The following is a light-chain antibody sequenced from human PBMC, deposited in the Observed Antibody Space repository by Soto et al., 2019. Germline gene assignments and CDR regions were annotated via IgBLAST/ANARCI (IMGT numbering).Light chain of an antibody. CDR3: MQALQTPYT. V-gene: IGKV2-28*01. CDR1: QRLLHSNGNTF. J-gene: IGKJ2*01. Sequence: EIVMTQSPPSLTVTPGEPASISCRSSQRLLHSNGNTFLDWYVQKPGQSPQLLIYLGSNRASGVPDRVSGSEAGTDFTLKISRVEAEDVGVYYCMQALQTPYTFCQVTKLEIK. CDR2: LGS.